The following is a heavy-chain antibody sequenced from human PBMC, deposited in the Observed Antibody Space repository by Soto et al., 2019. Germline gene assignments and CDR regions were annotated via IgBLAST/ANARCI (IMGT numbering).Heavy chain of an antibody. CDR2: IYYDGSKK. CDR1: GFTFSSYG. D-gene: IGHD2-2*01. CDR3: ARYLGHFSRGGSYFDY. J-gene: IGHJ4*02. V-gene: IGHV3-33*01. Sequence: GGSLRLSCAASGFTFSSYGFHWVRQAPGKGLEWVAIIYYDGSKKYYADSVKGRFTISRDDSKNTLYLQIDSLIAEDTAVYYCARYLGHFSRGGSYFDYWGQGTLVTVSS.